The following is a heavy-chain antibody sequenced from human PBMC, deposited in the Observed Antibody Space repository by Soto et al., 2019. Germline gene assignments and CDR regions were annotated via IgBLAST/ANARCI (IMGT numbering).Heavy chain of an antibody. CDR2: INPSGGST. J-gene: IGHJ6*02. Sequence: ASVKVSCKASGYTFTSYYMHWVRQAPGQGLEWMGIINPSGGSTSYAQKFQGRVTMTRGTSTSTVYMELSSLRSEDTAVYYCAREGRDSTVTTDYYYYGMDVWGQGTTVTVSS. CDR1: GYTFTSYY. V-gene: IGHV1-46*01. D-gene: IGHD4-17*01. CDR3: AREGRDSTVTTDYYYYGMDV.